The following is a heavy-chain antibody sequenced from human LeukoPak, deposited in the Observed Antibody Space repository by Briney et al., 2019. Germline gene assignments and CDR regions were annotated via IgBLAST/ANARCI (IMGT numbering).Heavy chain of an antibody. CDR2: IKQDGSVK. CDR3: VRTSRSISSDY. CDR1: GFIFSNYW. J-gene: IGHJ4*02. D-gene: IGHD3-3*02. Sequence: GGSLRLSCEASGFIFSNYWMSWVRQAPGKGLEWAANIKQDGSVKNYVDSMEGRFIISRDNAKNLLYLQMNSLGAEDTAVYYCVRTSRSISSDYWGQGTQVTVSS. V-gene: IGHV3-7*01.